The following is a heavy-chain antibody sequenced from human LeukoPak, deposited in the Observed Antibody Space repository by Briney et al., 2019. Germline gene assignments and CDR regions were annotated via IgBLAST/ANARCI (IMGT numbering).Heavy chain of an antibody. J-gene: IGHJ4*02. CDR3: AKDRGPPNRLVTTKGYFDF. Sequence: ASVKVSCRASGYSFTSYYIHWVRQAPGQGLEWMGWISSYNGNTDYAQKLQGRVTMTTDTSTSTAYMELRSLRSDDTAVYYRAKDRGPPNRLVTTKGYFDFWGQGTLVTVSS. CDR2: ISSYNGNT. D-gene: IGHD3-9*01. CDR1: GYSFTSYY. V-gene: IGHV1-18*01.